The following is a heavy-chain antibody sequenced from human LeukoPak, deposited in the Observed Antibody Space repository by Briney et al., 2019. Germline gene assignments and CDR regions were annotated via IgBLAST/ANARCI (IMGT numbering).Heavy chain of an antibody. J-gene: IGHJ4*02. CDR3: AAKVELRSNGPYFNS. Sequence: PGGSLRLSCAPSGFTVSSNYMSWVRQAPGKGLEWVSVIYSGGDTFYADSVKGRFTISRDNSKNTLYLQMNSLRAEDTAVYYRAAKVELRSNGPYFNSWGQGTLVTVSS. CDR1: GFTVSSNY. D-gene: IGHD1-7*01. CDR2: IYSGGDT. V-gene: IGHV3-53*01.